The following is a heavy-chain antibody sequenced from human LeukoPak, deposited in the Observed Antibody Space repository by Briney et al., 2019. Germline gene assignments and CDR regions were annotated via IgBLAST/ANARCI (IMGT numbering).Heavy chain of an antibody. Sequence: GGSLRLSCAASGFTFSSYSINWVRQAPGKGLEWVSSISSSSSYIYYADSVKGRFTISRDNAKNSLYLQMNSLRAEDTAVYYCARAESDYYYMDVWGKGTTVTVSS. V-gene: IGHV3-21*01. J-gene: IGHJ6*03. CDR2: ISSSSSYI. CDR3: ARAESDYYYMDV. CDR1: GFTFSSYS.